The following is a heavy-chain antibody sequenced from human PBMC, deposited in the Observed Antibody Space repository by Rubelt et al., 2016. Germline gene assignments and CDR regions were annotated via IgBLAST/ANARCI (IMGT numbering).Heavy chain of an antibody. J-gene: IGHJ4*02. CDR2: INHSGST. CDR3: RRDGYHNGGYYFDY. CDR1: GGSFSGYY. V-gene: IGHV4-34*01. Sequence: QVQLQQWGAGLLKPSETLSLTCAVYGGSFSGYYWSWIRQPPGKGLEWIGEINHSGSTNYNPSLKSRVTISLETSKNQCALKLSSVTAADTAVYYCRRDGYHNGGYYFDYWGQGTPVTVSS. D-gene: IGHD5-24*01.